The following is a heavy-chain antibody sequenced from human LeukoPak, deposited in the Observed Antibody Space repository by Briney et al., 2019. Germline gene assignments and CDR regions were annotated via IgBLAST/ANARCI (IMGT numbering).Heavy chain of an antibody. D-gene: IGHD3-10*01. V-gene: IGHV4-59*08. Sequence: SETLSLTCTVSGGSISSYYWSWIRQPPGKGLEWIGYIYYSGSTNYNPSLKSRVTISVDTSKNRFSLKLSSVTAADTAVYYCARGMGSGNYYKLYDRPYYYYYGMDVWGQGTTVTVSS. CDR1: GGSISSYY. CDR2: IYYSGST. J-gene: IGHJ6*02. CDR3: ARGMGSGNYYKLYDRPYYYYYGMDV.